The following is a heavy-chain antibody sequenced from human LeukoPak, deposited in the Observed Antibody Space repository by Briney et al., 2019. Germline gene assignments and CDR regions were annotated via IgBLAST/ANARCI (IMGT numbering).Heavy chain of an antibody. CDR3: ARSGGEVNWFDP. Sequence: SETLSLTCTVSGGSITNYYWTWIRQPPGKGLEWIGYIHYSGSTNYNPSLKSRVTISVDTSKNQFSLKLSSVTAADTAVYYCARSGGEVNWFDPWGQGTLVTVSS. J-gene: IGHJ5*02. CDR2: IHYSGST. V-gene: IGHV4-59*01. D-gene: IGHD2-15*01. CDR1: GGSITNYY.